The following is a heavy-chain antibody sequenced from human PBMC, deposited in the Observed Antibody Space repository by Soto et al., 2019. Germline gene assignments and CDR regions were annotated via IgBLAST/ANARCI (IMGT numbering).Heavy chain of an antibody. Sequence: ASETLSLTCTVSGASISSGDYFWSWIRQSPGKGLQWIGYIYDSGSSCYNPSLKSRVTMSVDTSKNQFSLKLSSVTAADTAVYYCAREKGYISGPKNFDYWGQGTLVTVSS. CDR1: GASISSGDYF. CDR3: AREKGYISGPKNFDY. CDR2: IYDSGSS. J-gene: IGHJ4*02. D-gene: IGHD5-12*01. V-gene: IGHV4-30-4*01.